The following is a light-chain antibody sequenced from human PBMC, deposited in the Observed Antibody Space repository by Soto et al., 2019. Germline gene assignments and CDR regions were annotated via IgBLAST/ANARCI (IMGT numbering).Light chain of an antibody. CDR2: DAS. V-gene: IGKV1-5*02. Sequence: DIQITQSPSTLSTSAGERVTIICRASQSISSWLAWYQQKPGKAPKLLIYDASSLESGVPSRFSGSGSGTEFTLTISSLQPDEFATYDCQQYNSYSKTFGQGTKVDIK. J-gene: IGKJ1*01. CDR3: QQYNSYSKT. CDR1: QSISSW.